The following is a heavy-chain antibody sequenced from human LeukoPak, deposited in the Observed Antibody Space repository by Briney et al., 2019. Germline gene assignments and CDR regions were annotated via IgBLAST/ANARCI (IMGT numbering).Heavy chain of an antibody. CDR1: GGSISSYY. D-gene: IGHD6-19*01. CDR3: ARDGTPWLVRSMDYYYYGMDV. V-gene: IGHV4-59*01. Sequence: SETLSLTCTVSGGSISSYYWSWIRQPPGKGLVWIGYIYYSGSTNYNPSLKSRVTISVDTSKNQFSLKLSSVTAADTAVYYCARDGTPWLVRSMDYYYYGMDVWGQGTTVTVSS. J-gene: IGHJ6*02. CDR2: IYYSGST.